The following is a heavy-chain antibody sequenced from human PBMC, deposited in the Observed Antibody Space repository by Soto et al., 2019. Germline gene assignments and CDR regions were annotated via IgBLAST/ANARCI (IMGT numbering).Heavy chain of an antibody. D-gene: IGHD4-4*01. Sequence: ELQILESGGSLVQPGGSLRLSCVAAGFTFSSAAMNWVRQAPGKGLEWVSIISDTGTRTHYADSVKGRFTISRDNSKNSLYLDMNSRRAEDTAVYYCAKSLDLHYKNWFDPGGQGTLVTVSS. V-gene: IGHV3-23*01. CDR3: AKSLDLHYKNWFDP. J-gene: IGHJ5*02. CDR1: GFTFSSAA. CDR2: ISDTGTRT.